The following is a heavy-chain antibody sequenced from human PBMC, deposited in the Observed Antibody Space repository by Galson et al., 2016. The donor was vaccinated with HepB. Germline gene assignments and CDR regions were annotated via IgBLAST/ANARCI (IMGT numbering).Heavy chain of an antibody. CDR1: GLTFSSYE. CDR3: ARDVVGAAFDS. Sequence: SLRLSCAASGLTFSSYEMSWVRQGPGKGLEWVSYIGRSGSPIYYADSVQGRFTISRDNAKNSLYLQMNILRAEDTAVYYCARDVVGAAFDSWGQGTLVTVSS. D-gene: IGHD1-26*01. CDR2: IGRSGSPI. V-gene: IGHV3-48*03. J-gene: IGHJ4*02.